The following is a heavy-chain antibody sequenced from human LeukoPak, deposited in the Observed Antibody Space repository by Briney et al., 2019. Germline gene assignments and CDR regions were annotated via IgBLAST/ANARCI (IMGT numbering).Heavy chain of an antibody. Sequence: GGSLRLSCAASGFTFDDYAMHWVRQAPGKGLEWVSGISWNSGSIGYADSVKGRFTISRDNAKNSLYLQMNSLRAEGTALYYCAKDKNRIAAAGTTSDYWGQGTLVTVSS. J-gene: IGHJ4*02. CDR1: GFTFDDYA. D-gene: IGHD6-13*01. V-gene: IGHV3-9*01. CDR2: ISWNSGSI. CDR3: AKDKNRIAAAGTTSDY.